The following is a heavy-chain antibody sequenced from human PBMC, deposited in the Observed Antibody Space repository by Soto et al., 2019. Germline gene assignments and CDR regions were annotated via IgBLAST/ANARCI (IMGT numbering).Heavy chain of an antibody. CDR1: GGSISGNY. CDR3: ASHFRAERVPYYYYYLDV. Sequence: PSETLSLTCTVSGGSISGNYWSWIRQPPGKGLEWIGYVYYSGITIYNPSLKSRVTISVDTSKNRFSLKLSSVTAADTAVYYCASHFRAERVPYYYYYLDVWGKGTTVTVSS. CDR2: VYYSGIT. V-gene: IGHV4-59*08. J-gene: IGHJ6*03. D-gene: IGHD6-25*01.